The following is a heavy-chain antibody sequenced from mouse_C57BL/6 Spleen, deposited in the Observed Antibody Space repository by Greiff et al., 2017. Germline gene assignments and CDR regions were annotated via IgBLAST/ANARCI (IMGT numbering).Heavy chain of an antibody. D-gene: IGHD3-1*01. CDR3: ARGPLGYGFAY. J-gene: IGHJ3*01. V-gene: IGHV5-4*03. Sequence: EVKLEESGGGLVKPGGSLKLSCAASGFTFSSYAMSWVSQTPEKRLEWVANISAGGSYTYYPDNVKGRFTISRDNAKNNLYMQMSHLKSEDTAMYYCARGPLGYGFAYWGQGTLVTVSA. CDR1: GFTFSSYA. CDR2: ISAGGSYT.